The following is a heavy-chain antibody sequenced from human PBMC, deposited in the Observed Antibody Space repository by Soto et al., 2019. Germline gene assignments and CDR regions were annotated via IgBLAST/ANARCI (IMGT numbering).Heavy chain of an antibody. CDR1: GYTFTRYG. J-gene: IGHJ4*02. V-gene: IGHV1-18*01. CDR3: ARDWYCSGGSCQDLFDY. CDR2: VSTYTANA. Sequence: VASVKVSCKASGYTFTRYGVSWVRQAPGQGLEWMGWVSTYTANAKYAQKLQGRVTMTTDTSTSTAYMELRSLRSDDTAVYYCARDWYCSGGSCQDLFDYWGQGTLVTVSS. D-gene: IGHD2-15*01.